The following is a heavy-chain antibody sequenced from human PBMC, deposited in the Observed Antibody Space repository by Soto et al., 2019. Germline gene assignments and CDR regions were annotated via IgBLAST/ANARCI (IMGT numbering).Heavy chain of an antibody. CDR1: GYTFSGYY. J-gene: IGHJ4*02. D-gene: IGHD6-19*01. CDR3: ARGRSVAGKKFDY. Sequence: ASVKVSCKASGYTFSGYYIHWVRQAPGQGPEWVGWINPNNGDTNYAQKYQGRVTMTRDTSITTVYMELNSLRSDDTAVYYCARGRSVAGKKFDYWGQGTLGTVS. CDR2: INPNNGDT. V-gene: IGHV1-2*02.